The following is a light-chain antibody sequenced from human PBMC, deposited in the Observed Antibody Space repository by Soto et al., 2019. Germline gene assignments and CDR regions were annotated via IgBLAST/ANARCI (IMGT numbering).Light chain of an antibody. CDR3: QQSYSTPFT. CDR2: AAS. Sequence: DIQTTQSPSSLSASVGDRVTITCRASQSISSYLNWYQQKPGKAPKLLIYAASSLQSGVPSRFSGSGSGTDFTLTISSMQPEDFANYYCQQSYSTPFTFGPGTKVDIK. V-gene: IGKV1-39*01. CDR1: QSISSY. J-gene: IGKJ3*01.